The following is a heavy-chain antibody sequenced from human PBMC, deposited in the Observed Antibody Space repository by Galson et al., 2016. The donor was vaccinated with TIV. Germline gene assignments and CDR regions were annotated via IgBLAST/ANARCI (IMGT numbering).Heavy chain of an antibody. J-gene: IGHJ6*02. CDR3: AKGMAIFGVIPPGGGMDV. Sequence: LRLSCAASGFTFSTYVMHWVRQAPGKGLEWVAFVRYDGSHKNYADSVKGRFTISRDNSKYTLYLQMNSLRAEDTAVYYCAKGMAIFGVIPPGGGMDVWGQGTTVTVSS. CDR1: GFTFSTYV. V-gene: IGHV3-30*02. CDR2: VRYDGSHK. D-gene: IGHD3-3*01.